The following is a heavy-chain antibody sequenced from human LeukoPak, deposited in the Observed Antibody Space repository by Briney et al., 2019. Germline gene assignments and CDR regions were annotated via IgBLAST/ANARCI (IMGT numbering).Heavy chain of an antibody. CDR3: TRDYYDSSGYYYLPDY. Sequence: GGSLRLSCAASGFTFSDYGIHWVRQAPGKGLEWVAVISYDGRKMKYADSVKGRFTISRDNSKDTLSLHMNTLRTEDTAVYYCTRDYYDSSGYYYLPDYWRQGTLVTVSS. V-gene: IGHV3-30*03. J-gene: IGHJ4*02. D-gene: IGHD3-22*01. CDR2: ISYDGRKM. CDR1: GFTFSDYG.